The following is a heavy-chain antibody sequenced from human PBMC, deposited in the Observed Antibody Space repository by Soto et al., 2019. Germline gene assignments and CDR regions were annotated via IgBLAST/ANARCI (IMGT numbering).Heavy chain of an antibody. CDR1: GYTFTSYD. CDR3: ARTNPLQIPYGMGV. CDR2: MNPNSGNT. Sequence: QVQLVQSGAEVKKPGASVKVSCKASGYTFTSYDINWVRQATGQGLEWMGWMNPNSGNTGYAQKFQGRVTMTRNTHISPAYTQLRRLRSAHTAVDYCARTNPLQIPYGMGVWGRGTTVTVCS. J-gene: IGHJ6*02. V-gene: IGHV1-8*01. D-gene: IGHD2-8*01.